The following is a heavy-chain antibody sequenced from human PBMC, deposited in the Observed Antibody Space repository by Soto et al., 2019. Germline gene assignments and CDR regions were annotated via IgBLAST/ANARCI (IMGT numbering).Heavy chain of an antibody. D-gene: IGHD1-1*01. CDR1: GFTIKMYW. V-gene: IGHV3-74*01. CDR2: IYNDGSYT. CDR3: TRGPRPISTGTGAY. Sequence: QPGGSLRLSCAASGFTIKMYWMHWVRQTPGKGLVWISRIYNDGSYTDYADSVKGRFTISRDNVNDTLYLQMNNLRAEDSGLYYCTRGPRPISTGTGAYWGQGTKVTVSS. J-gene: IGHJ4*02.